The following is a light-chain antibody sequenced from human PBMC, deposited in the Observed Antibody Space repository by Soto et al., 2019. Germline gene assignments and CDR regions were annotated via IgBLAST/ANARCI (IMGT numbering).Light chain of an antibody. CDR1: SSDIGAYNS. CDR2: QVS. J-gene: IGLJ1*01. Sequence: SVLTQPASVSGSPGQSITISCTGTSSDIGAYNSVPWYQQHPGKAPKLIVFQVSFRPSAVSDRFSGSKSDNTASLTISGLQTEDEADYYCCSYAGSGTNVFGTGTKVTVL. V-gene: IGLV2-14*01. CDR3: CSYAGSGTNV.